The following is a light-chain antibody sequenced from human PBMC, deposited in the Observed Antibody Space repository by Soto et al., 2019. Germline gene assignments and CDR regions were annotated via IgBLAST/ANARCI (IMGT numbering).Light chain of an antibody. Sequence: QSVLTQPPSASVTPGQRVTISCSGGTSSIGRNYVYWYQQLPGTAPKLVIYRNNQRPSGVPDRFSGSKSGTSASLAIRGLLSEDYADYYCAAWDDSLSGLYVFGTGTQLTVL. CDR2: RNN. V-gene: IGLV1-47*01. CDR3: AAWDDSLSGLYV. CDR1: TSSIGRNY. J-gene: IGLJ1*01.